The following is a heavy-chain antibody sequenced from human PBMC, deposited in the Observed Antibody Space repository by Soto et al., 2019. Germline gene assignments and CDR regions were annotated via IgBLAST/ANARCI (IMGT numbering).Heavy chain of an antibody. D-gene: IGHD5-12*01. CDR1: GGTFSSYA. Sequence: VKVSCKASGGTFSSYAISWVRQAPGQGLEWMGGIIPIFGTANYEQKFQGRVTITADESTSTAYMELSSLRSEDTAVYYCTXXXKDSVYDPTYEYYYYGMDVWGQGTTVTVSS. CDR3: TXXXKDSVYDPTYEYYYYGMDV. CDR2: IIPIFGTA. V-gene: IGHV1-69*01. J-gene: IGHJ6*02.